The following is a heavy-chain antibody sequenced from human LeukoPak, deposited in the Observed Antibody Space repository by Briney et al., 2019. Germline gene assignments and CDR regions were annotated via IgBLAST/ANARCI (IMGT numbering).Heavy chain of an antibody. Sequence: GGSLRLSCAASGFSFNNYAMNWVRQAPGKGLEWVSGISVSGGRTFYADSVKGRFTISRDNSKNTLYLQMNSLRAEDTAVYYCAKDRSPITMIVVVAEPFDYWGQGTLVTVSS. D-gene: IGHD3-22*01. CDR3: AKDRSPITMIVVVAEPFDY. V-gene: IGHV3-23*01. J-gene: IGHJ4*02. CDR1: GFSFNNYA. CDR2: ISVSGGRT.